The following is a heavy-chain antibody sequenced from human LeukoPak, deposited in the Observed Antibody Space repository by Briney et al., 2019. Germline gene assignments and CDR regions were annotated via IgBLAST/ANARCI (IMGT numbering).Heavy chain of an antibody. CDR1: GFTFSNYN. CDR2: VRGSGGTT. CDR3: ARDARDGYGGNPFDY. D-gene: IGHD4-23*01. J-gene: IGHJ4*02. V-gene: IGHV3-23*01. Sequence: GGSLRLSCAASGFTFSNYNFNWVRQAPGKGLEWVSVVRGSGGTTYYADSVKGRFTISRDNSKNALYLQMNSLRAEDTAVYYCARDARDGYGGNPFDYWAREPWSPSPQ.